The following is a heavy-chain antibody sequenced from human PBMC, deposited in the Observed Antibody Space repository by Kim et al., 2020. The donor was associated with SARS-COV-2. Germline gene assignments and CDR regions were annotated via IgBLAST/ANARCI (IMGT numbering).Heavy chain of an antibody. J-gene: IGHJ4*02. V-gene: IGHV7-4-1*02. D-gene: IGHD3-22*01. Sequence: ASVKVSCKASGYTFTSYAMNWVRQAPGQGLEWMGWINTNTGNPTYAQGFTGRFVFSLDTSVSTAYLQISSLNAEDTAVYYCASARQYYYDSSGYYFDYWGQGTLVTVSS. CDR2: INTNTGNP. CDR1: GYTFTSYA. CDR3: ASARQYYYDSSGYYFDY.